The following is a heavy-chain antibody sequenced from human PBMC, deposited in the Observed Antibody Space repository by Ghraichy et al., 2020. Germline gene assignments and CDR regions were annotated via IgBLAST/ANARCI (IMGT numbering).Heavy chain of an antibody. CDR1: GFTFSSFA. J-gene: IGHJ2*01. CDR2: ISGSGGST. CDR3: ARRKVDFDL. Sequence: GGSLRLSCAASGFTFSSFAMSWVRQAPGKGLEWVSGISGSGGSTYYADSVKGRFTISRDNSKTTLYLQMNSLRAEDTAVYYCARRKVDFDLWGRGTLVTVSS. V-gene: IGHV3-23*01.